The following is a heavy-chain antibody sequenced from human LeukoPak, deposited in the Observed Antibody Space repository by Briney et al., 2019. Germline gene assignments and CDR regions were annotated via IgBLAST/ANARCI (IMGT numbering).Heavy chain of an antibody. CDR2: IYYSGST. V-gene: IGHV4-59*01. J-gene: IGHJ5*02. Sequence: SETLSLTCTVSGGSISSYYWSWIRQPPGKGLEWIGYIYYSGSTNYNPSLKSRVTISVDTSKSQFSLKLSSVTAADTAVYYCARVIRQNWFDPWGQGTLVTVSS. CDR3: ARVIRQNWFDP. CDR1: GGSISSYY. D-gene: IGHD3-16*01.